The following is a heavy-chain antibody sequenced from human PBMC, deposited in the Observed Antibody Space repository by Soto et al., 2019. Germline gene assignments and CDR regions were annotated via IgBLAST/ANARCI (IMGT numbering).Heavy chain of an antibody. D-gene: IGHD3-10*01. J-gene: IGHJ6*03. CDR1: GGSFSGYY. CDR2: INHSGST. CDR3: ARGLTYYYGSGNYYMDV. V-gene: IGHV4-34*01. Sequence: SETLSLTCAVYGGSFSGYYWSWIRQPPVKGLEWIGEINHSGSTNYNPSLKSRVTISVDTSKNQFSLKLSSVTAADTAVYYCARGLTYYYGSGNYYMDVWGKGTTVTV.